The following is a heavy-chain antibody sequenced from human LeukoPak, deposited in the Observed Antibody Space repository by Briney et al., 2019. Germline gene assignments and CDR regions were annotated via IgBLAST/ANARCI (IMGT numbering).Heavy chain of an antibody. J-gene: IGHJ5*02. D-gene: IGHD6-13*01. CDR3: AREQQLARGKNWFGP. CDR2: MNPNSGNT. Sequence: GASVKVSCKASGYTFTSYDINWVRQATGQGLEWMGWMNPNSGNTGYAQKFQGRVTMTRNTSISTAYMELSSLRSEDTAVYYCAREQQLARGKNWFGPWGQGTLVTVSS. V-gene: IGHV1-8*01. CDR1: GYTFTSYD.